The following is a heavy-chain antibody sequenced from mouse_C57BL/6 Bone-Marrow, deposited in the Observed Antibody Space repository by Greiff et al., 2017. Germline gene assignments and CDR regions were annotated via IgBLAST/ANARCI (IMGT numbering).Heavy chain of an antibody. CDR1: GYTFTSYG. CDR3: ARGDYYGSSYYAMDY. V-gene: IGHV1-81*01. Sequence: HVQLQHSGAELASPGASVKLSCKASGYTFTSYGISWVQQRPGQGLEWIGEIYPRSGNTYYNEKFKGKATLTADKSSSTAYMELRSLTSAASAVYFGARGDYYGSSYYAMDYWGQGTSVTVSS. D-gene: IGHD1-1*01. CDR2: IYPRSGNT. J-gene: IGHJ4*01.